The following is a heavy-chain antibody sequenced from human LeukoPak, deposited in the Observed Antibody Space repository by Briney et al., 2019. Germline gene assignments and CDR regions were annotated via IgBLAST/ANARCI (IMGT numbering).Heavy chain of an antibody. V-gene: IGHV4-4*07. Sequence: SETLSLTCTVSGGSVNSYYWSWIRQPAGKGLEWIGHIYASGSNDYNPSLKSRVTMSLDMAKNQFSLRLTSVTAADTAVYFCAGMVPAGTHNYWGQGLLVTVSP. J-gene: IGHJ4*02. D-gene: IGHD2-2*01. CDR3: AGMVPAGTHNY. CDR2: IYASGSN. CDR1: GGSVNSYY.